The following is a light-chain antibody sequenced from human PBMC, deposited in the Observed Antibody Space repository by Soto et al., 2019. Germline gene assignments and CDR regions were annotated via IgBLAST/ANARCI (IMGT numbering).Light chain of an antibody. V-gene: IGKV3D-15*01. Sequence: IVFAPAPATLSVSPGERATLSCRASQSVSSNLAWYQQKPGQAPRLLIYGTSSRATGIPDRFSGSGSGTDFTLTISSLQAEDVAVYYCQQYYSTPLTFGGGTKVDIK. J-gene: IGKJ4*01. CDR1: QSVSSN. CDR2: GTS. CDR3: QQYYSTPLT.